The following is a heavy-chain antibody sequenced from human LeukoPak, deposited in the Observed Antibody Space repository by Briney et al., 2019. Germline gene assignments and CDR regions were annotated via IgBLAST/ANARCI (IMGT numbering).Heavy chain of an antibody. V-gene: IGHV1-24*01. CDR3: ASTRIPMLRGPFDP. CDR2: FDPEEGEA. CDR1: GYTLTELS. D-gene: IGHD3-10*01. J-gene: IGHJ5*02. Sequence: ASVRVSCKVSGYTLTELSMHWVRQAPGKGLEWMGGFDPEEGEAIYAQTFQGRVTMTEDTSTDTAYMELSSLRSGDTAVYYCASTRIPMLRGPFDPWGQGTLVTASS.